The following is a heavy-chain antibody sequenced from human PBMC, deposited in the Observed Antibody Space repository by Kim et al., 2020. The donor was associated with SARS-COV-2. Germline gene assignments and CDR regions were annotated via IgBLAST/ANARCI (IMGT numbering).Heavy chain of an antibody. J-gene: IGHJ6*02. Sequence: GGSLRLSCAASGFTFSSYSMNWVRQAPGKGLEWVSYISSSSSTIYYADSVKGRFTISRDNAKNSLYLQMNSLRDEDTAVYYCARDFGDSSGYYFGDYYYGMDVWGQGTPVTLSS. D-gene: IGHD3-22*01. CDR3: ARDFGDSSGYYFGDYYYGMDV. V-gene: IGHV3-48*02. CDR1: GFTFSSYS. CDR2: ISSSSSTI.